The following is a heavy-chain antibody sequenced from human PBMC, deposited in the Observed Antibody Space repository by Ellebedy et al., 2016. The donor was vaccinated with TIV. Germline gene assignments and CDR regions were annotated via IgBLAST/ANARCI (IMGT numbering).Heavy chain of an antibody. J-gene: IGHJ4*02. CDR3: ARTYSSSWYRFLNYFDY. D-gene: IGHD6-13*01. CDR1: GGTFSSYA. Sequence: ASVKVSCKASGGTFSSYAISWVRQAPGQGLEWMGRIIPILGIANYAQKFQGRVTITADKSTSTAYMELSSLRSEDTAVYYCARTYSSSWYRFLNYFDYWGQGTLVTVSS. V-gene: IGHV1-69*04. CDR2: IIPILGIA.